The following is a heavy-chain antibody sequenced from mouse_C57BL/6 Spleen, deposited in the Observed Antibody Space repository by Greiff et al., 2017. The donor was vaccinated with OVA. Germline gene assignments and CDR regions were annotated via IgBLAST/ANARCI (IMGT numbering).Heavy chain of an antibody. J-gene: IGHJ1*03. CDR2: IDPSDSYT. D-gene: IGHD1-1*01. Sequence: VQLQQPGAELVKPGASVKLSCKASGYTFTSYWMQWVKQRPGQGLEWIGEIDPSDSYTNYNQKFKGKATLTVDTSSSTAYMQLSSLTSEDSAVYYCARSITGWYFDVWGTGTTVTVSS. CDR1: GYTFTSYW. V-gene: IGHV1-50*01. CDR3: ARSITGWYFDV.